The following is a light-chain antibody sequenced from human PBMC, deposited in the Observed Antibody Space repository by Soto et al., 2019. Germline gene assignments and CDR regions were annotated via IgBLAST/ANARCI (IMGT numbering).Light chain of an antibody. Sequence: SYELTQPPSVSVSPGQTARITCSGAALRKQYAHWYQQKPGQAPVLVIYKDSERPAGIPDRFSGTSSGTTVTLTIIGVQAEDEADYYCQSADSKGTYVFGTGTELTV. CDR2: KDS. J-gene: IGLJ1*01. CDR3: QSADSKGTYV. CDR1: ALRKQY. V-gene: IGLV3-25*02.